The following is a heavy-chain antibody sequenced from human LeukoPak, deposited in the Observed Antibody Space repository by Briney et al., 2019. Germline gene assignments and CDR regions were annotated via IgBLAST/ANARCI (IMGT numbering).Heavy chain of an antibody. Sequence: ASVKVSCKASGYTFTSYGISWVRQAPGQGREWMGWINPNSGGTNYAQRFQGRVTMTRDTSISTAYMELSRLRSDDTAVYYCARDWGYCSGGSCYPYFDYWGQGTLVTVSS. V-gene: IGHV1-2*02. D-gene: IGHD2-15*01. CDR2: INPNSGGT. J-gene: IGHJ4*02. CDR1: GYTFTSYG. CDR3: ARDWGYCSGGSCYPYFDY.